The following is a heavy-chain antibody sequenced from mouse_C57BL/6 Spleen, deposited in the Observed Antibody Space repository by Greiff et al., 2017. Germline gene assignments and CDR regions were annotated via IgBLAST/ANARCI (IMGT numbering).Heavy chain of an antibody. CDR1: GFSLTSYA. J-gene: IGHJ2*01. CDR2: ICTGGGT. D-gene: IGHD3-1*01. V-gene: IGHV2-9-1*01. Sequence: VQLVESGPGLVAPSQSLSITCTVSGFSLTSYAISWVRQPPGKGLEWLGVICTGGGTNYNSALNSRLSISKDNSKSQVYLKMNSLQTADTARYDCARNKGALDYWGQGTTLTVSS. CDR3: ARNKGALDY.